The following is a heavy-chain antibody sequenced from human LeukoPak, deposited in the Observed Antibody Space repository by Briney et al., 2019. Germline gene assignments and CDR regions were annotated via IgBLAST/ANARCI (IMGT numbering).Heavy chain of an antibody. V-gene: IGHV4-59*01. Sequence: PSETLSLTCTVSGGSISNYYWSWIRQPPGKGLEWIGYFYHSGSTNYNPSLKSRVTISVDTSQNQFSLKLSSVTAADTAVYFCARDFRVTGFDYWGQGTLVTVSS. CDR2: FYHSGST. J-gene: IGHJ4*02. CDR1: GGSISNYY. CDR3: ARDFRVTGFDY. D-gene: IGHD2-21*02.